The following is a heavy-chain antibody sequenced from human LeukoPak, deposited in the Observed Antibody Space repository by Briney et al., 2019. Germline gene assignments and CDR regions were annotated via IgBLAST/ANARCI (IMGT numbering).Heavy chain of an antibody. CDR2: ISAYNGNT. Sequence: APVKVSCKASGYTFTSYGISWVRQAPGQGLEWMGWISAYNGNTNYAQKLQGRVTMTTDTSTSTAYMELRSLRSDDTAVYYCARDMSGWYYFDYWGQGTLVTVSS. J-gene: IGHJ4*02. CDR3: ARDMSGWYYFDY. CDR1: GYTFTSYG. V-gene: IGHV1-18*01. D-gene: IGHD6-19*01.